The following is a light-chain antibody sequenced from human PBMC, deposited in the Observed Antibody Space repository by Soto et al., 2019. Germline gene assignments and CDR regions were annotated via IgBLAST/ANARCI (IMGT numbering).Light chain of an antibody. CDR1: SSDVGGYNY. CDR3: GSYRNSTYV. CDR2: DVN. V-gene: IGLV2-14*01. J-gene: IGLJ1*01. Sequence: QSVLTQPASVSGSPGHSITISCKGTSSDVGGYNYGSWYRHHPGKAPKLLIYDVNYRASGVSNRFSGSKSGNTASLTISGLQAEDEADYYCGSYRNSTYVFGTGTKVTVL.